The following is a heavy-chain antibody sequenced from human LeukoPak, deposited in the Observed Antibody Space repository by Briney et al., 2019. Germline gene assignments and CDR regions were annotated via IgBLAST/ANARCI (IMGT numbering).Heavy chain of an antibody. D-gene: IGHD3-16*01. V-gene: IGHV4-34*01. CDR1: GGSFSGYY. CDR2: INHSGST. CDR3: ARALGTSFDY. J-gene: IGHJ4*02. Sequence: SETLSLTCAVYGGSFSGYYWNWIRQPPGKGLEWIGEINHSGSTNYNPSLKSRVTISVDTSKNQFSLKLSSVTAADTAVFYCARALGTSFDYWGQGILVTVSS.